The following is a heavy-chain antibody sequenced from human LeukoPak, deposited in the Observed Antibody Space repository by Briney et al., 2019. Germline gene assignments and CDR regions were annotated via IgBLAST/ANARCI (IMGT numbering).Heavy chain of an antibody. D-gene: IGHD2-15*01. J-gene: IGHJ3*02. Sequence: PGGSLRLSCAASGFTFSSYSMNWVRQAPGKGLEWVSSISSSSSYIYYADSVKGRFTISRDNSKNTLYLQMNSLRAEDTAVYYCAKVIGRVVGNAFDIWGQGTMVTVSS. V-gene: IGHV3-21*04. CDR1: GFTFSSYS. CDR3: AKVIGRVVGNAFDI. CDR2: ISSSSSYI.